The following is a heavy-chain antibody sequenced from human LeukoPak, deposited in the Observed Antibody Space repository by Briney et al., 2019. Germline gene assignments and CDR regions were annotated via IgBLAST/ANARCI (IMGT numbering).Heavy chain of an antibody. CDR3: AGQRSADYVWGSYPTHNWFDP. D-gene: IGHD3-16*02. V-gene: IGHV3-48*03. CDR2: ISSSGSTI. Sequence: GGSLRLCCAASGFTFSSYEMNWVRQAPGKGLEWVSYISSSGSTIYDEDSVKGRFTISRDNAKNSLYLQMNSLRAEDTAVYYCAGQRSADYVWGSYPTHNWFDPWGQGTLVTVSS. CDR1: GFTFSSYE. J-gene: IGHJ5*02.